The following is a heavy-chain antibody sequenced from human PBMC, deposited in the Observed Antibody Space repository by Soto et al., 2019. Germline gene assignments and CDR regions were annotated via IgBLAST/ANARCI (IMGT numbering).Heavy chain of an antibody. CDR1: GFTFSTFD. CDR2: IGTLSDT. J-gene: IGHJ5*02. Sequence: GGSLRLSCAGSGFTFSTFDIHWVRQAPGKGLEWVSGIGTLSDTFYAASVQGRFTISRQNAKNSVYLQMNSLRAGDTAFYYCARGRSFSYDSTPPPMFDPWGQGTLVTSPQ. V-gene: IGHV3-13*01. D-gene: IGHD3-10*01. CDR3: ARGRSFSYDSTPPPMFDP.